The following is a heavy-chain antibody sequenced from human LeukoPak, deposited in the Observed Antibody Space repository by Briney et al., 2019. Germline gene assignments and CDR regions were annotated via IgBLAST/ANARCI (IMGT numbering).Heavy chain of an antibody. CDR2: INPSGGST. D-gene: IGHD3-10*01. J-gene: IGHJ4*02. CDR1: GYTFTSYY. Sequence: GASVKVSCKASGYTFTSYYMHWVRQAPGQGLEWMGIINPSGGSTTYAQKFQGRVTMTRDTSTTTVYMELSSLRSDDTAVYCCAPTNSYFYYFDYWGQGTLVTVSS. V-gene: IGHV1-46*01. CDR3: APTNSYFYYFDY.